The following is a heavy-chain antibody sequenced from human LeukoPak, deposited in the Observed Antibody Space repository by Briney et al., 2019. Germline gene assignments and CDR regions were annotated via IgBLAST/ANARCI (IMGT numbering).Heavy chain of an antibody. Sequence: SETLSLTCTVSGASISNYYWSWIRQPAGKGLEWIGRMYNSGSTIYNPSLQSRVTMSLDTSSNHFSLNLRSVTAADTAVYYCARESPYYGSGSYTDYWGQGTLVTVSS. CDR2: MYNSGST. V-gene: IGHV4-4*07. D-gene: IGHD3-10*01. J-gene: IGHJ4*02. CDR3: ARESPYYGSGSYTDY. CDR1: GASISNYY.